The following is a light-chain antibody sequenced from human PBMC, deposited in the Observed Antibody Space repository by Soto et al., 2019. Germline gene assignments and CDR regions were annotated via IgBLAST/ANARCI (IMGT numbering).Light chain of an antibody. J-gene: IGKJ5*01. Sequence: DIQLTQSPSFLSASVGDRITITCRASQGISSYLAWYQQKPGKAPKLLIYAASTLQGGVPSRFSGSGSRTEFTLTIADLQPDDFGTYYCQQSLTMPITFGHGTRLEIK. CDR1: QGISSY. V-gene: IGKV1-9*01. CDR3: QQSLTMPIT. CDR2: AAS.